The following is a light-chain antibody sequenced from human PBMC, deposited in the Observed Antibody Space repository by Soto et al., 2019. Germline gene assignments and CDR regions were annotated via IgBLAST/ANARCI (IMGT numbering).Light chain of an antibody. CDR1: QSVSYN. V-gene: IGKV3-15*01. CDR2: GAF. Sequence: EIVMTQSPATLSVSPGERATLSCRASQSVSYNLAWYQQKPGQGPRLLIYGAFTRATGIPARFSGSGSGTXXXXXXSXXXSEDFGVYYCQQYKNWPPLTFGGGTKVEIK. J-gene: IGKJ4*01. CDR3: QQYKNWPPLT.